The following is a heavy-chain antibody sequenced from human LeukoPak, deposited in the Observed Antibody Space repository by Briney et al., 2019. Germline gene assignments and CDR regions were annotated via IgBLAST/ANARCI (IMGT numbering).Heavy chain of an antibody. CDR2: INHNGNVN. V-gene: IGHV3-7*03. J-gene: IGHJ6*02. Sequence: GGSLRLSCAASGFTFSSYWMNWARQAPGKGLEWVASINHNGNVNYYVDSVKGRFTISRDNAKNSLYLQMSNLRAEDTAVYFCAWGGGLDVWGQGATVTVSS. CDR1: GFTFSSYW. D-gene: IGHD3-16*01. CDR3: AWGGGLDV.